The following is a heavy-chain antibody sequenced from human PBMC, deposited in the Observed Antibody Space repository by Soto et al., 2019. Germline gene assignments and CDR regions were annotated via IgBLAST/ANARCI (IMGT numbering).Heavy chain of an antibody. J-gene: IGHJ6*02. V-gene: IGHV4-34*01. CDR2: INHSGNT. CDR1: GGSFSGYY. D-gene: IGHD2-21*01. Sequence: QVQLQQWGAGLLKPSETLSLTCAVYGGSFSGYYWSWIRQPPGKGLEWIGEINHSGNTNYNPSLKGRVTISVDTSKNQFSLKLSPVTAADTAVYYCARHNYCGRGYFYLYYGMDVWGQGTTVTVSS. CDR3: ARHNYCGRGYFYLYYGMDV.